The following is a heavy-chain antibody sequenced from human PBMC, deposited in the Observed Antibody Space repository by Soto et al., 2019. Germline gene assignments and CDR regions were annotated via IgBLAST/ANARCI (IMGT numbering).Heavy chain of an antibody. D-gene: IGHD4-4*01. J-gene: IGHJ4*02. V-gene: IGHV3-73*01. CDR3: AKGGSPSVTSVGHFDY. CDR1: GFTFSGSA. Sequence: PGGSLRLSCAASGFTFSGSAMHWVRQASGKGLEWVGRIRSKANSYATAYTASVKGGFTISRDDSKNTAYLQMNSLRAEDTAVYYCAKGGSPSVTSVGHFDYWGQGTLVTVSS. CDR2: IRSKANSYAT.